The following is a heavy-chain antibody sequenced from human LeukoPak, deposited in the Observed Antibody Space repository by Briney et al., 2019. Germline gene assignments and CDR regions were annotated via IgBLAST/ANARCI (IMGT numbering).Heavy chain of an antibody. Sequence: ASVKVSCKASGYTFTGYYMHWVRQAPGQGLEWMGWINPNSGGTNYAQKFQGRATMTRDTSISTAYMELSRLRSDDTAVYYCASLSIAARPLDYWGQGTLVTVSS. CDR1: GYTFTGYY. D-gene: IGHD6-6*01. V-gene: IGHV1-2*02. J-gene: IGHJ4*02. CDR2: INPNSGGT. CDR3: ASLSIAARPLDY.